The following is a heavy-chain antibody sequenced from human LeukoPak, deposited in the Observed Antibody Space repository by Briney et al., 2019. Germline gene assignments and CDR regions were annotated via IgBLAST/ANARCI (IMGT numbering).Heavy chain of an antibody. CDR3: ARGIKSDAFDI. D-gene: IGHD3-10*01. Sequence: TSQTLSLTCTVSGGSISSGGYYWSWIRQHPGKGLEWIGYIYYSGSTYYNPSLKSRVTISVDTSKNQFSLKLSSVTAADTAVYYCARGIKSDAFDIWGQGTMVTVSS. CDR2: IYYSGST. CDR1: GGSISSGGYY. J-gene: IGHJ3*02. V-gene: IGHV4-31*03.